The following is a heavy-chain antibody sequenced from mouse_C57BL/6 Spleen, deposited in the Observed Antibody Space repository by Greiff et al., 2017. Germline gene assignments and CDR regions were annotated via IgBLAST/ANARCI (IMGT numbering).Heavy chain of an antibody. D-gene: IGHD1-1*01. Sequence: VKLQQSGAELVKPGASVKISCKASGYAFSSYWMNWVKQRPGKGLEWIGQIYPGDGDTNYNGKFKGKAKLTADKSSSTAYMQLSSLTSEDSAVYFCARDTTVVARGYFDVWGTGTTVTVSS. J-gene: IGHJ1*03. V-gene: IGHV1-80*01. CDR1: GYAFSSYW. CDR2: IYPGDGDT. CDR3: ARDTTVVARGYFDV.